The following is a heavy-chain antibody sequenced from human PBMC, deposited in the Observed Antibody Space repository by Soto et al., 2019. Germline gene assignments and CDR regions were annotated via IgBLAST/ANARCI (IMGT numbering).Heavy chain of an antibody. J-gene: IGHJ4*02. Sequence: GGSLRLSCAASGLTFSSYWMSWVRQAPGKGLEWVANIKQDGSEKYYVDSVKGRFTISRDNAKNSLYLQMNSLRAEDTAVYYCARDRGDIVVVPAANNYWGQGTLVTVSS. CDR1: GLTFSSYW. V-gene: IGHV3-7*01. CDR2: IKQDGSEK. D-gene: IGHD2-2*01. CDR3: ARDRGDIVVVPAANNY.